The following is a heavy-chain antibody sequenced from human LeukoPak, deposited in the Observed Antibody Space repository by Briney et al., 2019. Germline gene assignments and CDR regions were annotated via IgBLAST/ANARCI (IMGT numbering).Heavy chain of an antibody. CDR1: GFTFSDHY. Sequence: GGSLRLSCAASGFTFSDHYMDWVRQAPGKGLEWVGRTRDKANSYTTEYAASVKGRFTISRDASKTSLYLQMNSLKTEDTAAYYCARGDGYDRRNFDYWGQGTLVTVSS. V-gene: IGHV3-72*01. D-gene: IGHD5-12*01. CDR3: ARGDGYDRRNFDY. J-gene: IGHJ4*02. CDR2: TRDKANSYTT.